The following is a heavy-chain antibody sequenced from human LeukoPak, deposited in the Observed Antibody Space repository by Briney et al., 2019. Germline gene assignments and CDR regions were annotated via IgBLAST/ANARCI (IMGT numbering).Heavy chain of an antibody. J-gene: IGHJ4*02. Sequence: KTSETLSLTCAVSGGSISSSNWWSWVRQPPGKGLEWIGEIYHSGSTNYNPSLKSRVTISVDKSKNQFSLKLSSVTAADTAVYYCARDAIPDDSGDYGIDYWGQGTLVTVSS. CDR2: IYHSGST. D-gene: IGHD4-17*01. CDR1: GGSISSSNW. CDR3: ARDAIPDDSGDYGIDY. V-gene: IGHV4-4*02.